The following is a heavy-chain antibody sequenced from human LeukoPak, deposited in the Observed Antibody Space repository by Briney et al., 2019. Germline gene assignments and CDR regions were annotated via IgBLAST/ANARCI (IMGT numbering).Heavy chain of an antibody. CDR2: ISNSSNTI. D-gene: IGHD5-24*01. CDR1: GFTFSSYS. V-gene: IGHV3-48*04. CDR3: VKDRREGYNGPDH. J-gene: IGHJ4*02. Sequence: PGGSLRLSCVASGFTFSSYSMNWVRQAPGKGLEWVSHISNSSNTIYNADSVKGRFTISRDNSKNTLYLHMNSLRGEDTAVYYCVKDRREGYNGPDHWGQGTLVTVSS.